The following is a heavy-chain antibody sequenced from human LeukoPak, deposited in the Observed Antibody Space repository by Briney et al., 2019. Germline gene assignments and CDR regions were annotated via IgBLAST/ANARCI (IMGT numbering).Heavy chain of an antibody. J-gene: IGHJ4*02. D-gene: IGHD2-8*01. V-gene: IGHV3-49*04. CDR1: GFTFSSYW. Sequence: QPGGSLRLSCAASGFTFSSYWMSWVRQAPGKGLEWVGFIRRKDYGGTTEYAASVKGRFTISRDDSKSIAYLQLDSLTTEDTAIYYCTRGDRVPRCVGYCTNGPFNYFDYWGQGTLVTVSS. CDR2: IRRKDYGGTT. CDR3: TRGDRVPRCVGYCTNGPFNYFDY.